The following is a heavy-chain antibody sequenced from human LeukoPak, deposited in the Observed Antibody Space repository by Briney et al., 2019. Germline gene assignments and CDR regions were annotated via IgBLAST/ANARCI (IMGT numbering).Heavy chain of an antibody. CDR3: ARDRVAKHLLLFGESISGAYWYFDL. CDR1: GYSISSGYY. Sequence: SETLSLSCTVSGYSISSGYYWGWIRQPPGKGLEWIGSIYHSGSTYYNPSLKSRVTISVDTSKNQFSLKLSSVTAADTAVYYCARDRVAKHLLLFGESISGAYWYFDLWGRGTLVTVSS. CDR2: IYHSGST. J-gene: IGHJ2*01. V-gene: IGHV4-38-2*02. D-gene: IGHD3-10*01.